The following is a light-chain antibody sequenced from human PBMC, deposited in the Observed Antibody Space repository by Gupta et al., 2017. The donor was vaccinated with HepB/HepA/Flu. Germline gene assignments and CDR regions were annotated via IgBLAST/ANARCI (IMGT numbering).Light chain of an antibody. CDR2: GAS. CDR3: HQYGSSPPYI. CDR1: QSVSSTY. V-gene: IGKV3-20*01. Sequence: EIVLTQSPGTLSLSPGERATLSCRASQSVSSTYLAWYQQKPGQAPRLLIYGASSRATGIPDRFSGSGSGTDFSLTISRREPEDFAVYYCHQYGSSPPYIFGQGTKLEIK. J-gene: IGKJ2*01.